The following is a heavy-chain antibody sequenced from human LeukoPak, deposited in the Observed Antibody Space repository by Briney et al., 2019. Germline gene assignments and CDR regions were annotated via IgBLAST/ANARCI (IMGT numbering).Heavy chain of an antibody. CDR2: IYYSGST. J-gene: IGHJ4*02. CDR1: GGSIISYY. V-gene: IGHV4-59*01. CDR3: ARENGYRYDY. D-gene: IGHD5-18*01. Sequence: PSETLSLTCTVSGGSIISYYWSWIRQPPGKGLEWIGSIYYSGSTNYNPSLKSRVTISVGTSKNQFSLKLSSVTAADTALYYCARENGYRYDYWGQGTLVTVSS.